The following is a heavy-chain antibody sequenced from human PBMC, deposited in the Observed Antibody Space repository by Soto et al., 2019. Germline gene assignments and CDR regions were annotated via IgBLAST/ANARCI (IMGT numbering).Heavy chain of an antibody. Sequence: GGSLRLSCAASGFTFSSYGMHWVRQAPGQGLEWMGIINPSGGSTSYAQKFQGRVTMTRDTSTSTVYMELSSLRSEDTAVYYCATGIRDHLFDYWGQGTLVTVSS. CDR2: INPSGGST. CDR3: ATGIRDHLFDY. CDR1: GFTFSSYG. D-gene: IGHD1-20*01. J-gene: IGHJ4*02. V-gene: IGHV1-46*03.